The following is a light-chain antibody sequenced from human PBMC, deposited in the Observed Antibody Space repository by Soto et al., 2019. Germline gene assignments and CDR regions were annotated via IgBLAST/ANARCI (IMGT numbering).Light chain of an antibody. V-gene: IGLV1-47*01. Sequence: SVVSHPPTPSATPGQTVTISCSGSSSNIGSNYVYWYQQLPGTAPKLLIYRNNQRPSGVPDRFSGSKSGTSASLAISGLRSEDEADYYCAAWDDRVYVFGTGNKV. J-gene: IGLJ1*01. CDR3: AAWDDRVYV. CDR2: RNN. CDR1: SSNIGSNY.